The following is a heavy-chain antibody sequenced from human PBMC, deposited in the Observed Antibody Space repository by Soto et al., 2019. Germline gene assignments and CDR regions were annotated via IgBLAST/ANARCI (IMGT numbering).Heavy chain of an antibody. V-gene: IGHV4-34*01. Sequence: TSETLSLPCAGYGGSFSGYYWSWIRQPPGEGLEWIGEINHSGSTNYNPSLKSRVTISVDASKNQFSLKLSSVTAADTAVYYCARGVYCSSTSCYWGMDVWGQGTTVTVSS. CDR2: INHSGST. D-gene: IGHD2-2*01. CDR1: GGSFSGYY. J-gene: IGHJ6*02. CDR3: ARGVYCSSTSCYWGMDV.